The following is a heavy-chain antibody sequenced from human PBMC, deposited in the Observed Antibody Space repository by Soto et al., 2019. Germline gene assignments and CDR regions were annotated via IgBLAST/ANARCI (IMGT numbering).Heavy chain of an antibody. V-gene: IGHV2-5*02. D-gene: IGHD3-3*01. CDR3: AYRVLRTVFGLVTTTAIYFDF. Sequence: QITLNESGPTVVRPTETLTLTCRFSGFSLTTSGGGVGWIRQSPGKAPEWLALIYWDDDKRYSASLKSRLTITKDTSKNQVVLTVSDLDPTDTATYYCAYRVLRTVFGLVTTTAIYFDFWGQGTPVAVSS. CDR2: IYWDDDK. J-gene: IGHJ4*02. CDR1: GFSLTTSGGG.